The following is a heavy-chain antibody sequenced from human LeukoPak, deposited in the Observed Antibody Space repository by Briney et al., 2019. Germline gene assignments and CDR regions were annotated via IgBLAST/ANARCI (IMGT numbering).Heavy chain of an antibody. CDR1: GFTVSSNY. D-gene: IGHD3-22*01. J-gene: IGHJ4*02. CDR2: LITDGSSS. V-gene: IGHV3-74*01. CDR3: AILQSSGSDLDDK. Sequence: PGGSLRLSCAASGFTVSSNYMSWVRQAPGKGLVWVSRLITDGSSSSYADSVKGRFTISRDNAKNTLYLQMNSLRAEDTAVYYCAILQSSGSDLDDKWGQGTLVTVSS.